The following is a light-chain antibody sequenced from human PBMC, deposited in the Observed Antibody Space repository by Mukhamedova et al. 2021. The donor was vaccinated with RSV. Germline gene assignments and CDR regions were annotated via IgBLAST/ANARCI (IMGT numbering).Light chain of an antibody. CDR3: MQPQQSPIT. J-gene: IGKJ5*01. Sequence: LLIYLGSTRASGVPDRFSGSVSGTDFTLKISRVEAEDVGVYYCMQPQQSPITFGQETRLEIK. CDR2: LGS. V-gene: IGKV2-28*01.